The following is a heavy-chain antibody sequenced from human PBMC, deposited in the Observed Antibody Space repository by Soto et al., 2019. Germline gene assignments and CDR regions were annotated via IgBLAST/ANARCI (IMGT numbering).Heavy chain of an antibody. D-gene: IGHD5-12*01. V-gene: IGHV1-3*01. CDR3: ARVLMATGIEYYYYYYGMDV. CDR1: GYTFTSYA. Sequence: ASVKVSCKASGYTFTSYAMHWVRQAPGQRLEWMGWINAGNGNTKYSQKFQGRVTITRDTSASTAYMELSSLRSEDTAVYYCARVLMATGIEYYYYYYGMDVWGQGTTVTVSS. J-gene: IGHJ6*02. CDR2: INAGNGNT.